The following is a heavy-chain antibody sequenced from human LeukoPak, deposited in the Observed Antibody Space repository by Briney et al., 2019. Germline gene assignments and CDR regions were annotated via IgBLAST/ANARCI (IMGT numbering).Heavy chain of an antibody. D-gene: IGHD3-22*01. V-gene: IGHV1-69*04. J-gene: IGHJ4*02. CDR2: IIPILGIA. CDR1: GGTFSSYA. CDR3: ARQIDVYDDTSGYQGFDY. Sequence: ASVKVSCKASGGTFSSYAISWVRQAPGQGLEWMGRIIPILGIANYAQKFQGRVTITADKSTSTAYMELSSLRSEDTAVYYCARQIDVYDDTSGYQGFDYWGQGTLVTVSS.